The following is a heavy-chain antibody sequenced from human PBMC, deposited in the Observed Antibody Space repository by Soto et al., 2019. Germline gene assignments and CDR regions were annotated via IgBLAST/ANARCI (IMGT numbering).Heavy chain of an antibody. Sequence: QVQLVQSGAEVKKPGASVKVSGKASGFTLTDYQKHGGRQAPGQALKSRGWINANNGGAGSAQQFQGRVTVTRDTSITTVYMELSNLRSDDTAVYYCAREGGSETLQPSYNWFDTWGQGTLVTVSS. CDR2: INANNGGA. J-gene: IGHJ5*02. CDR3: AREGGSETLQPSYNWFDT. D-gene: IGHD6-25*01. CDR1: GFTLTDYQ. V-gene: IGHV1-2*02.